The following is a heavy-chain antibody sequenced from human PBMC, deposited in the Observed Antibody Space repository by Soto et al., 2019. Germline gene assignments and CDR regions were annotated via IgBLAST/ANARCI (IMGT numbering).Heavy chain of an antibody. CDR2: VYYTGST. Sequence: SETLSLTCTVSGGSISGYYWNWIRQASGKGPEWIGYVYYTGSTNYNPSLESRVTMSTDTSKNQVSLELRSMTAADSALYYCARARDVPRCCSAAFDTWGQGTQVTVS. CDR1: GGSISGYY. V-gene: IGHV4-59*01. J-gene: IGHJ4*02. D-gene: IGHD2-8*01. CDR3: ARARDVPRCCSAAFDT.